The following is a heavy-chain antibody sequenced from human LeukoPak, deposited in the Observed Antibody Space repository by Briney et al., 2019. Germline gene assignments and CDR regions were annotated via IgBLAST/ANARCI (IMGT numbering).Heavy chain of an antibody. D-gene: IGHD5-12*01. CDR2: MNPNSGHT. Sequence: ASVKVSCKASGYTFTSYDINWVRQATGQGLEWMGWMNPNSGHTGYAQKFQGRVTMTTDTSTSTAYMELRSLRSDDTAVYYCARTSHYVDIAATIPYGIYYFDYWGQGTLVTVSS. V-gene: IGHV1-8*01. CDR3: ARTSHYVDIAATIPYGIYYFDY. CDR1: GYTFTSYD. J-gene: IGHJ4*02.